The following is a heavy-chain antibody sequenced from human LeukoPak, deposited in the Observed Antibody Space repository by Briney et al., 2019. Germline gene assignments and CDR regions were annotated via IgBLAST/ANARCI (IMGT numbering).Heavy chain of an antibody. CDR2: ISAYNGNT. CDR3: ARVYYYYGSGSHNWFDP. D-gene: IGHD3-10*01. Sequence: ASVKVSCKASGYTFTSYYMHWVRQAPGQGLEWMGWISAYNGNTNYAQKLQGRVTMTTDTSTSTAYMELRSLRSDDTAVYYCARVYYYYGSGSHNWFDPWGQGTLVTVSS. J-gene: IGHJ5*02. V-gene: IGHV1-18*04. CDR1: GYTFTSYY.